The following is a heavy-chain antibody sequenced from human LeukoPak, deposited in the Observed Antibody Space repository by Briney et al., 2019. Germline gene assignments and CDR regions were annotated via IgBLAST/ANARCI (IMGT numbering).Heavy chain of an antibody. Sequence: SETLSLTCAVYGGSFSGYYWSWIRQPPGKGLEWIGGINHSGSTNYNPSLKSRVTISVDTSKNQFSLKLSSVTAADTAVYYCARVAYYGSGSYYGRRRYYFDYWGQGTLVTVSS. CDR3: ARVAYYGSGSYYGRRRYYFDY. CDR2: INHSGST. V-gene: IGHV4-34*01. CDR1: GGSFSGYY. J-gene: IGHJ4*02. D-gene: IGHD3-10*01.